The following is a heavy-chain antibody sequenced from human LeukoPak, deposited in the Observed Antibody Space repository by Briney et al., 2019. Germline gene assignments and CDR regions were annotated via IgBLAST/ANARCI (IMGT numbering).Heavy chain of an antibody. J-gene: IGHJ4*02. V-gene: IGHV1-46*01. Sequence: ASVKVSCKASGYTFTSYYMHWVRQAPGQGLEWMGIINPSGGSTSYAQKFQGRVTITADKSTSTAYMELSSLRSEDTAVYYCAREGDIGDSSGYYYIPIPFDYWGQGTLVTVSS. D-gene: IGHD3-22*01. CDR1: GYTFTSYY. CDR2: INPSGGST. CDR3: AREGDIGDSSGYYYIPIPFDY.